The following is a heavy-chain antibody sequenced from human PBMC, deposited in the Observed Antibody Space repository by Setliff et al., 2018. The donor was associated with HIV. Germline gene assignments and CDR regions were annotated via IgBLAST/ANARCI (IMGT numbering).Heavy chain of an antibody. J-gene: IGHJ3*02. Sequence: PSETLSLTCTVSGASMSSGDYYWGWIRQPPGKGLEWIGYIYYSGNSYYNPSLKSRVTLSVDTSKNQFSLKVNSVTAADTAVYYCAREVNIPVRGITDDAFDIWGQGTMVTVSS. V-gene: IGHV4-30-4*08. CDR2: IYYSGNS. D-gene: IGHD3-10*01. CDR1: GASMSSGDYY. CDR3: AREVNIPVRGITDDAFDI.